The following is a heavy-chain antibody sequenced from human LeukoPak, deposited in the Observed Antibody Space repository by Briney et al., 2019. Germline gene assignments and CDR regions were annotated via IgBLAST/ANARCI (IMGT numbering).Heavy chain of an antibody. CDR2: INTDGRIT. V-gene: IGHV3-64*02. CDR3: ARDTHDYSNSADGMDV. Sequence: GGSLRLSCVASGFSFRNYAIHWVRQAPGKGLEYVSVINTDGRITYYADSVKGRFTISRDNSKNTVYLQMGSLRGEDMAVYYCARDTHDYSNSADGMDVWGQGTTVTVSS. CDR1: GFSFRNYA. D-gene: IGHD4-11*01. J-gene: IGHJ6*02.